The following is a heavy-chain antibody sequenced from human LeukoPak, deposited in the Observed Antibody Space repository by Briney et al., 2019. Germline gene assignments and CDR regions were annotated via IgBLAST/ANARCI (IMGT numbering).Heavy chain of an antibody. V-gene: IGHV3-49*04. Sequence: GGSLRLSCAASGFTFSSYWMSWVRQAPGKGLEWVGFIRSKAYGGTTEYAASVKGRFTISRDDSKSIAYLQMNSLKTEDTAVYYCTREAAYYDSSGSFDYWGQGTLVTVSS. D-gene: IGHD3-22*01. CDR1: GFTFSSYW. J-gene: IGHJ4*02. CDR3: TREAAYYDSSGSFDY. CDR2: IRSKAYGGTT.